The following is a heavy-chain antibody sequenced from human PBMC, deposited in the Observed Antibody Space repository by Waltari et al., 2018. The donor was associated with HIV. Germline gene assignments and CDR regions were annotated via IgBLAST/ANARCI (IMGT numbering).Heavy chain of an antibody. J-gene: IGHJ6*02. CDR2: IYYSGST. CDR1: GGSISSGDYY. Sequence: QVQLQESGPGLVKPSQTLSLTCTVSGGSISSGDYYWSWIRQPPGKGLEWIGYIYYSGSTYYNPSLKSRVTISVDTSKNQFSLKLSSVTAADTAVYYCARHIVVVPAAMRGYYYGMDVWGQGTTVTVSS. D-gene: IGHD2-2*01. CDR3: ARHIVVVPAAMRGYYYGMDV. V-gene: IGHV4-30-4*01.